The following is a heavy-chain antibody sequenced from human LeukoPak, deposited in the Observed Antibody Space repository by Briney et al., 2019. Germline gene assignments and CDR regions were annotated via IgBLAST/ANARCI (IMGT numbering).Heavy chain of an antibody. CDR1: GGTFSSYA. CDR3: ATSRTSYGVGFDY. V-gene: IGHV1-69*05. J-gene: IGHJ4*02. CDR2: IIPIFGTA. Sequence: SVKVSCKASGGTFSSYAISWVRQAPEQGLEWMGRIIPIFGTANYAQKFQGRVTITTDESTSTAYMELSSLRSEDTAVYYCATSRTSYGVGFDYWGQGTLVTVSS. D-gene: IGHD4-17*01.